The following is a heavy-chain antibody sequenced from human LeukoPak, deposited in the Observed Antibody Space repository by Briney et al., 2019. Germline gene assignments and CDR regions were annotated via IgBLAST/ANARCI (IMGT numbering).Heavy chain of an antibody. D-gene: IGHD2-2*01. V-gene: IGHV4-39*01. CDR3: ARRNVVVPPPMARAFDI. CDR1: GGSLSSSSYY. J-gene: IGHJ3*02. Sequence: SETLSLTCTVSGGSLSSSSYYWGWIRQPPAKGLEWIGNIHYSGSTYYNPSLKSRVTISVDTSKNQFSLKLSSVTAADTAVYYCARRNVVVPPPMARAFDIWGQGTMVTVSS. CDR2: IHYSGST.